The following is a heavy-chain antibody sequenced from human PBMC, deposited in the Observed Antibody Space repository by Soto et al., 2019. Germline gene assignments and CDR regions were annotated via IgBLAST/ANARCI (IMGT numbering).Heavy chain of an antibody. J-gene: IGHJ4*02. Sequence: QVQLVQSGAEVQKPGSSVKVSCKTSGGTFSTYGISWVRQAPGQGLEWMGGIIPIFGTTSYAQKFQGRVTITADESTSTVYMELSSLRSEDTAVYYCASGHANDTSRYQGYWGQGTLVIVSS. V-gene: IGHV1-69*01. CDR2: IIPIFGTT. CDR3: ASGHANDTSRYQGY. CDR1: GGTFSTYG. D-gene: IGHD3-22*01.